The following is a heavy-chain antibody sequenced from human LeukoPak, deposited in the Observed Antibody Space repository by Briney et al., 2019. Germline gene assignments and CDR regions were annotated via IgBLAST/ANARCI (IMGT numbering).Heavy chain of an antibody. CDR3: ARDYVWGSYRPYDY. V-gene: IGHV3-48*02. Sequence: GSLRLSCAASGFTFSSYSMSWVRQAPGKGLEWVSYISSSSTIYYADSVKGRFTISRDNAKNSLYLQMNSLRDEDTAVYYCARDYVWGSYRPYDYWGQGTLVTVSS. D-gene: IGHD3-16*02. CDR2: ISSSSTI. J-gene: IGHJ4*02. CDR1: GFTFSSYS.